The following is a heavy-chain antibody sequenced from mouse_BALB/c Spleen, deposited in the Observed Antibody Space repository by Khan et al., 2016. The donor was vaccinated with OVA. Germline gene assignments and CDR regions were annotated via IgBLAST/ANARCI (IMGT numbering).Heavy chain of an antibody. D-gene: IGHD4-1*01. J-gene: IGHJ3*01. Sequence: EVHLVESGGDLVKPGGSLKLSCAASGFTFSSYSMSWVRQIPDKRLEWVATMSSGGDYTYYPDSVKGRFIISRDNAKNTLYLQMSSLKSEDTAMYYCASHLTGSFAYWGQGTLVTVSA. CDR1: GFTFSSYS. CDR3: ASHLTGSFAY. V-gene: IGHV5-6*01. CDR2: MSSGGDYT.